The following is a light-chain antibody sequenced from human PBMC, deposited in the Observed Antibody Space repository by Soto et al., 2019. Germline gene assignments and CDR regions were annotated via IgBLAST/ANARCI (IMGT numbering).Light chain of an antibody. V-gene: IGLV1-40*01. J-gene: IGLJ3*02. CDR2: GNS. Sequence: QLVLTQPPSVTGALGQRVTISCTGSSSNIGAGYNVHWYQQLPGTAPKLLIYGNSNRPSGVPDRFSGSKSGTSASLAITGLRAEDDADYYCQSYDSSLSGWVFGGGTKVTVL. CDR3: QSYDSSLSGWV. CDR1: SSNIGAGYN.